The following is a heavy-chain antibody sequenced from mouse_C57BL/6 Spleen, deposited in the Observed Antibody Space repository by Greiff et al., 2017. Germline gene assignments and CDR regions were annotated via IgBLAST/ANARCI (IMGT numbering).Heavy chain of an antibody. D-gene: IGHD2-3*01. Sequence: EVMLVESGGGLVQPGGSLKLSCAASGFTFSDYYMYWVRQTPEKRLEWVAYISNGGGSTYYPDTVKGRFTISRDNAKNTLYLQMRRLKSEDTAMYYCARRGDDGYYSYFDFWGQGTTLTVSS. CDR2: ISNGGGST. V-gene: IGHV5-12*01. CDR3: ARRGDDGYYSYFDF. CDR1: GFTFSDYY. J-gene: IGHJ2*01.